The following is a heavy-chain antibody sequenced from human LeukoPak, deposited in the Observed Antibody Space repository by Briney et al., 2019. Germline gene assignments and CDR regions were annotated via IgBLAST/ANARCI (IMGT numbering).Heavy chain of an antibody. V-gene: IGHV1-2*02. J-gene: IGHJ4*02. CDR3: ASLDKGNDVVFDY. CDR2: INPNSGDT. Sequence: ASVKVSCKASGYSFSGFYVHWVRQAPGQGLEWMGWINPNSGDTNYAQKFQGRVTMTRDTSISTAYMELSRLRSDDTAVYYCASLDKGNDVVFDYWGQGTLVTVSS. D-gene: IGHD1-1*01. CDR1: GYSFSGFY.